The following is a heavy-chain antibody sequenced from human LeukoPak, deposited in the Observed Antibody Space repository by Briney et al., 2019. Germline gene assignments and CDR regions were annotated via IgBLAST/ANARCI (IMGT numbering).Heavy chain of an antibody. D-gene: IGHD2-15*01. CDR2: ISYDGSNK. CDR1: GFTFSSYA. Sequence: GGSLRLSCAASGFTFSSYAMHWVRQAPGKGLEWVAVISYDGSNKYYADSVKGRFTISRDNSKNTLYLQMNSLRAEDTAVYYCARDRATPYCSGGSCYRAFDYWGQGTLVTVSS. CDR3: ARDRATPYCSGGSCYRAFDY. V-gene: IGHV3-30-3*01. J-gene: IGHJ4*02.